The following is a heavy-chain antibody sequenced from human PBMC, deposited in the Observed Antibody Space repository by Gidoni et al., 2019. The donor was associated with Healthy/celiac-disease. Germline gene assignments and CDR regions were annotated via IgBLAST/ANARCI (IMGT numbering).Heavy chain of an antibody. CDR3: AKDRRVGATGGNFDY. CDR1: GFTFDDYA. Sequence: EVQLVESGGGLVQPGRSLRLSCAASGFTFDDYAMHWVRQAPGKGLEWVSGISWNSNYIGYADSVKGRFTISRDNAKNSLFLQVSSLRPEDTAFYYCAKDRRVGATGGNFDYWGQGTLVTVSS. CDR2: ISWNSNYI. D-gene: IGHD1-26*01. V-gene: IGHV3-9*01. J-gene: IGHJ4*02.